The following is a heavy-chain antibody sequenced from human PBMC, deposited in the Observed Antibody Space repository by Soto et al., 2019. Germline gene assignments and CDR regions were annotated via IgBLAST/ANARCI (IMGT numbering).Heavy chain of an antibody. CDR1: GGSISSGGYS. CDR3: ATRVLLYCGGECYSPQFDY. V-gene: IGHV4-30-2*01. D-gene: IGHD2-21*01. CDR2: IYHSGST. Sequence: SETLSLTCAVSGGSISSGGYSWSWIRQPPGKGLEWIGYIYHSGSTYYNPSLKSRVTISVDRSKNQFSLKLSSVTAADTAVYYRATRVLLYCGGECYSPQFDYWGQGTLVTVSS. J-gene: IGHJ4*02.